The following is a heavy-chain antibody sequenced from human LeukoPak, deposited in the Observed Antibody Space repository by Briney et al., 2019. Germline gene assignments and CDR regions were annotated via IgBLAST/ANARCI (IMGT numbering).Heavy chain of an antibody. CDR3: ARGSNQRYYYYYYMDV. V-gene: IGHV4-31*11. J-gene: IGHJ6*03. CDR2: IYYSGST. Sequence: PSETLSLTCAVSGGSISSGGYYWSWIRQHPGKGLEWIGYIYYSGSTYYNPSLKSRVTISVDTSKNQFSQKLSSVTAADTAVYYCARGSNQRYYYYYYMDVWGKGTTVTVSS. D-gene: IGHD4-11*01. CDR1: GGSISSGGYY.